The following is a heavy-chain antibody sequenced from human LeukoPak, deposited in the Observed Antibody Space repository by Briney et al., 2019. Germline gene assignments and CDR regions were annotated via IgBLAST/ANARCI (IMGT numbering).Heavy chain of an antibody. V-gene: IGHV4-34*01. CDR2: INHSGST. Sequence: PSETLSLTCAVYGGSFSGYYWSWIRQPPGKGLEWIGEINHSGSTNYNPSLKSRVTISVDTSKTQFSLKLSSVTAADTAVYYCARGRGSSGASEIDYWGQGTLVTVSS. D-gene: IGHD2-15*01. CDR1: GGSFSGYY. CDR3: ARGRGSSGASEIDY. J-gene: IGHJ4*02.